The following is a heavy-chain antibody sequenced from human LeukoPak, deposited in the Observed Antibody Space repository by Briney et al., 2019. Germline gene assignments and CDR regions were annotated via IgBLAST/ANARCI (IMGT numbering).Heavy chain of an antibody. J-gene: IGHJ3*02. CDR2: ISGSGGST. CDR3: AKVKDYYGSGSYYKFAFDI. D-gene: IGHD3-10*01. CDR1: GLTFSSYA. Sequence: GGSLRLSCAASGLTFSSYAMSWVRQAPGKGLEWVSAISGSGGSTYYADSVKGRFTISRDNSKNTLYLQMNSLRAEDTAVYYCAKVKDYYGSGSYYKFAFDIWGQGTMVTVSS. V-gene: IGHV3-23*01.